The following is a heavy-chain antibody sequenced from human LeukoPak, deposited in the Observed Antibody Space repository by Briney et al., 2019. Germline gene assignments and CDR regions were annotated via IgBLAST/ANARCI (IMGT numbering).Heavy chain of an antibody. Sequence: PSETLSLTCTVSGGSISSYYWSWIRQPPGKGLEWIEYIYNSGSTKHNPSLKSRVTISVDTSKNQFSLKLSSVTAADTAVYYCARHVGYCSGRSCYGVAFDIWGQWTMDTVSS. D-gene: IGHD2-15*01. V-gene: IGHV4-59*08. CDR2: IYNSGST. J-gene: IGHJ3*02. CDR1: GGSISSYY. CDR3: ARHVGYCSGRSCYGVAFDI.